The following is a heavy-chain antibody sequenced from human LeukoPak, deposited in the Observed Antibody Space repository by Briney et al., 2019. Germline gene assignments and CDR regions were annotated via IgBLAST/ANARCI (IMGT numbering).Heavy chain of an antibody. CDR2: IRYDGSNK. Sequence: GGSLRLSCAASGFTFRSYGMHWVRQAPGKGLEWVAFIRYDGSNKYYADSVKGRFTISRDNSKNTLYLQMNSLRAEDTAVYYCAKETVLRFLEWLSEYNWFDPWGQGTLVTVSS. V-gene: IGHV3-30*02. D-gene: IGHD3-3*01. CDR3: AKETVLRFLEWLSEYNWFDP. J-gene: IGHJ5*02. CDR1: GFTFRSYG.